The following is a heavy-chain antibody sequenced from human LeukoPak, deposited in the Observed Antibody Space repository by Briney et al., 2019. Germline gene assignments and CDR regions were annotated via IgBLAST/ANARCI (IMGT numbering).Heavy chain of an antibody. V-gene: IGHV4-39*02. Sequence: SETLSLTCTVSGDSISSGNFYWGWIPQPPGQELQWIGSFYYNGITHYNPSLESRVTITANTYTTEFFQKLSSVTAADTAIFYCARDHGDFVQHDWGQGTLVTVSS. D-gene: IGHD4-17*01. J-gene: IGHJ4*02. CDR2: FYYNGIT. CDR3: ARDHGDFVQHD. CDR1: GDSISSGNFY.